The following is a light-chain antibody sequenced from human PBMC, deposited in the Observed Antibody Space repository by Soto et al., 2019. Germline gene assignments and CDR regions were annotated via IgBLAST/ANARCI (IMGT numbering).Light chain of an antibody. CDR2: GNS. J-gene: IGLJ7*01. V-gene: IGLV1-40*01. CDR3: QSYDSSLSAV. Sequence: QLVLTQPPSVSGAPGQRVTISCTGSSSNIGAGYDVHWYQQLPGTAPKLLIYGNSNQPSGVPDRFSGSKSGTSASLAITGLQAEDEADYYCQSYDSSLSAVFGGGTQLTVL. CDR1: SSNIGAGYD.